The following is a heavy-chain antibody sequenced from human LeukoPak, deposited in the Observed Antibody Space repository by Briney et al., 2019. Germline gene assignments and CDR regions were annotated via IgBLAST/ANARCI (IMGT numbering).Heavy chain of an antibody. Sequence: ASVKVSCKASGYTFTSYGISWVRQAPGQGLEWMGWISAYNGNTNYAQKLQGRVTMTRDTSTSTVYMELSSLRSEDTAVYYCARCQPHYGDYYFDYWGQGTLVTVSS. CDR1: GYTFTSYG. D-gene: IGHD4-17*01. J-gene: IGHJ4*02. V-gene: IGHV1-18*01. CDR2: ISAYNGNT. CDR3: ARCQPHYGDYYFDY.